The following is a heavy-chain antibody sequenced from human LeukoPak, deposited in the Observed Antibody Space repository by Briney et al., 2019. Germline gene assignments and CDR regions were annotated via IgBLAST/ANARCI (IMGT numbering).Heavy chain of an antibody. CDR2: INTNTGNP. V-gene: IGHV7-4-1*02. CDR3: ARGSSSWHGGRYYYYGMDV. J-gene: IGHJ6*02. Sequence: GASVKVSCKASGYTFTSYAMNWVRQAPGQGLEWLGWINTNTGNPTYAPGLTGRFVFSLDTSVSTAYLQISSLKAEDTAVYYCARGSSSWHGGRYYYYGMDVWGQGTTVTVSS. D-gene: IGHD6-13*01. CDR1: GYTFTSYA.